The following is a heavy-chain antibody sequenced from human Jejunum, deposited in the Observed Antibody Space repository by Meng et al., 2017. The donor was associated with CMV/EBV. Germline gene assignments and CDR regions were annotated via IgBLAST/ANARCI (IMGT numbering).Heavy chain of an antibody. CDR1: GVSSISMTNYY. CDR3: ARDMAYLGSGWFDP. CDR2: FYYSDSI. D-gene: IGHD1-26*01. V-gene: IGHV4-39*07. Sequence: HHQRPAPGLLNPPETRSLPCLASGVSSISMTNYYGGWFRQSPEKGLEWIGTFYYSDSIYYNPSLKRRVSISIDTSKNQFSLKLTSVTAADTAVYYCARDMAYLGSGWFDPWGQGTLVTVSS. J-gene: IGHJ5*02.